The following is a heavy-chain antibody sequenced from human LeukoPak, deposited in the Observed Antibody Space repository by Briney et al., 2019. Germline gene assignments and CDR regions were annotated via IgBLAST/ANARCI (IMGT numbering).Heavy chain of an antibody. CDR1: GFPFSSYS. CDR3: ARGSEWELLSCDY. J-gene: IGHJ4*02. CDR2: ISSSSSYI. D-gene: IGHD1-26*01. V-gene: IGHV3-21*06. Sequence: GSLRLSCAASGFPFSSYSMNWVRQAPGKGLEWVSSISSSSSYIYYADSVKGRFTISRDNAKNSLYLQMNSLRAEDTAVYYCARGSEWELLSCDYWGQGTLVTVSS.